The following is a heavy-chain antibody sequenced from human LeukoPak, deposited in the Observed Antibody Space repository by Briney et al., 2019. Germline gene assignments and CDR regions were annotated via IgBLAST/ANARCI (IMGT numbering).Heavy chain of an antibody. Sequence: GGSLRLSCAASGFTFSSYWMNWVRQAPGKGLVWVSRINGDGSSTNYADSAKGRFTISRDNAKNTLYLQLNSLRAEDTAIYYCARSQGPYDYWGQGTLVTVSS. CDR2: INGDGSST. J-gene: IGHJ4*02. V-gene: IGHV3-74*01. CDR3: ARSQGPYDY. CDR1: GFTFSSYW.